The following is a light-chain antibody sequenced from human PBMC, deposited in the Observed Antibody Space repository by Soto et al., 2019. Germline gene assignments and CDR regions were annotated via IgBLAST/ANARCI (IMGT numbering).Light chain of an antibody. Sequence: EIVLTQSPGTLSLSPGERVTLSCRASQSVGGNYLAWFQQIPGQAPRLLIFGASNRATGVPDRFSGSGSGTDFTLTISRLEPEDFAVYYCQQYGSSPKITFGQGTRLETK. J-gene: IGKJ5*01. V-gene: IGKV3-20*01. CDR3: QQYGSSPKIT. CDR1: QSVGGNY. CDR2: GAS.